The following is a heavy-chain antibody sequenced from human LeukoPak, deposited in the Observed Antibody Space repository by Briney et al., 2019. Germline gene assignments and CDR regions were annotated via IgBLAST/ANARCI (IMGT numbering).Heavy chain of an antibody. V-gene: IGHV3-30*18. CDR3: AKDMSSGWYVAHDY. CDR1: GFTFSSYG. D-gene: IGHD6-19*01. Sequence: GGSLRLSCAASGFTFSSYGMHWVRQAPGKGLEWVAVISYDGSNKYYADSVKGRFTISRDNSKNTLYLRMNSLRAEDTAVYYCAKDMSSGWYVAHDYWGQGTLVTVSS. J-gene: IGHJ4*02. CDR2: ISYDGSNK.